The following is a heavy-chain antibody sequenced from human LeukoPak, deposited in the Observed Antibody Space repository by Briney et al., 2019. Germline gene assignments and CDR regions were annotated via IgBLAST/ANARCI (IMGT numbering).Heavy chain of an antibody. D-gene: IGHD3-3*01. CDR1: GYTFTSYY. V-gene: IGHV1-2*02. J-gene: IGHJ6*02. CDR3: ARDTKYYDFWSGYSKYYYGMDV. Sequence: ASVKVSCKASGYTFTSYYMHWVRQAPGQGLEWMGWINPNSGGTNYAQKFQRSVTMTRDTSISTAYMELSRLRSDDTAVYYCARDTKYYDFWSGYSKYYYGMDVWGQGTTVTVSS. CDR2: INPNSGGT.